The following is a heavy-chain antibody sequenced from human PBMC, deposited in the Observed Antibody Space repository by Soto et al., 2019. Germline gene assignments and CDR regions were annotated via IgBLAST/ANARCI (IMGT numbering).Heavy chain of an antibody. Sequence: QVQLVESGGGLVKPGGSLRLSCTASGFTFSDHYMTWVRQAPGKGLEYISYISESVSATNYADSVKGRFTISRDNAENSVYLQMNSLTAEDTAVYYCSREARHLDYWGQGTLVTVSS. CDR1: GFTFSDHY. V-gene: IGHV3-11*01. CDR3: SREARHLDY. J-gene: IGHJ4*02. CDR2: ISESVSAT.